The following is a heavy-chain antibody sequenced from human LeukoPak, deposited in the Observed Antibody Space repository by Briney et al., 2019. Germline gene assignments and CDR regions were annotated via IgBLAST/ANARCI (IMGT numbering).Heavy chain of an antibody. CDR3: ARGLRREQQLLRAFDY. J-gene: IGHJ4*02. CDR2: MNPNSGNT. Sequence: GASVKVSCMASGYTFTNYDINWVRQASGQGLAWMGWMNPNSGNTGSAQKFQGRVTMTSNTSISTAYMELSSLRSEDTAVYYCARGLRREQQLLRAFDYWGQGTPVTVSS. CDR1: GYTFTNYD. D-gene: IGHD6-13*01. V-gene: IGHV1-8*01.